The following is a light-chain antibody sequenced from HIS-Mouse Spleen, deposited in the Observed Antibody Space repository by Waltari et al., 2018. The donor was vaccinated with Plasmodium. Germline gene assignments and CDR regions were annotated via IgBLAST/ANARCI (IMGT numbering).Light chain of an antibody. CDR1: SSDVGSYNL. CDR3: CSYAGSSTYV. CDR2: EGS. Sequence: QSALTQPASVSGSPGQSITISCTGTSSDVGSYNLVSWYQQHPGQAPKLIVYEGSKRPSGLSNRFSGSKSGNTASLTISGLQAEDEADYYCCSYAGSSTYVFGTGTKVTVL. V-gene: IGLV2-23*01. J-gene: IGLJ1*01.